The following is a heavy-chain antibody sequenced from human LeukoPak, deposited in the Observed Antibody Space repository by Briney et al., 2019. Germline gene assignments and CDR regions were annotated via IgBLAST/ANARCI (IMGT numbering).Heavy chain of an antibody. J-gene: IGHJ3*02. CDR2: VYYNGST. V-gene: IGHV4-30-4*02. CDR1: GGSINSDDYY. CDR3: ASSDRPHDAFDI. Sequence: SETLSLTCTVSGGSINSDDYYWSWIRQPPGKGLEWIGYVYYNGSTYYNPSLKSRVTISVDTSKNQFSLKLSSVTAADTAVYYCASSDRPHDAFDIWGQGAMVTVSS.